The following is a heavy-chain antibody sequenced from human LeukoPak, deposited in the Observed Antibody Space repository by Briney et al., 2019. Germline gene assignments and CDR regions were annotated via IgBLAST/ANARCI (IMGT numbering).Heavy chain of an antibody. D-gene: IGHD2-15*01. Sequence: GASVKVSCKASGRTFSSYAISWVRQAPGQGLEWMGRIIPILGIANYAQKFQGRVTITADKSTSTAYMELSTLRSEDTAVYYCARDRQLWSRLLMGYWGQGTRVMVSA. CDR2: IIPILGIA. V-gene: IGHV1-69*04. CDR3: ARDRQLWSRLLMGY. CDR1: GRTFSSYA. J-gene: IGHJ4*02.